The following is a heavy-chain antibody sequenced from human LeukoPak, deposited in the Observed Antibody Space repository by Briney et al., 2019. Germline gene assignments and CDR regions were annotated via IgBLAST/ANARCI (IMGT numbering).Heavy chain of an antibody. CDR3: TTKLTYYDFWSATDV. CDR1: VFTFSNAR. D-gene: IGHD3-3*01. V-gene: IGHV3-15*07. J-gene: IGHJ6*02. CDR2: IKSKTDGGTT. Sequence: GGSLRLSCAASVFTFSNARMIWVRQAQRKGREWVVRIKSKTDGGTTDYAAPVKGRFTISRDDSKNTLYLQMNSLKTEDTAVYYCTTKLTYYDFWSATDVWGQGTTVTVSS.